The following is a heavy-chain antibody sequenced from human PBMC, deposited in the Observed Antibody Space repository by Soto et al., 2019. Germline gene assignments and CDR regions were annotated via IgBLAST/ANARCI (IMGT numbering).Heavy chain of an antibody. D-gene: IGHD3-3*01. J-gene: IGHJ4*02. V-gene: IGHV3-15*07. CDR1: GFTFSNAW. Sequence: EVQLVESGGGLVKPGGSLRLSCAASGFTFSNAWMNWVRQAPGKGLEWVGRIKSKTDGGTTDYAAPVKGRFTISRDASKNTRYLQMNSLKTEYTAGYYCTTGRLEWLLGVDYWGQGTLVTVPS. CDR3: TTGRLEWLLGVDY. CDR2: IKSKTDGGTT.